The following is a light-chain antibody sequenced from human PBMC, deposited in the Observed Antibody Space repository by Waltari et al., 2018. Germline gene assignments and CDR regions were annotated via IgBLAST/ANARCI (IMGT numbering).Light chain of an antibody. CDR2: RDD. Sequence: SYDVTQPPSVSVSPRQRATITCSGEQLGSKYVSWYQQKSGQSPVLVIYRDDKRPSGIPERFSGSNSGNTATLTISGTQPMDEADYYCQAWDSSAFVFGAGTKVTVL. CDR3: QAWDSSAFV. CDR1: QLGSKY. J-gene: IGLJ1*01. V-gene: IGLV3-1*01.